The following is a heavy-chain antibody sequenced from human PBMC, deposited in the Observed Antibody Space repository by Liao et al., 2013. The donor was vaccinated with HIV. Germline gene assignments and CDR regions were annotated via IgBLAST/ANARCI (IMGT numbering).Heavy chain of an antibody. V-gene: IGHV4-61*02. CDR2: ISGTGIT. J-gene: IGHJ4*02. Sequence: QVQLQESGPGLVKPSQTLSLACTVSNDSISSGSYYWSWIRQPAGRGLEYVGRISGTGITNYSPSLDSRVTISADTSKNQFSLRLTFVTASDTAVYYCARLQRWGLGYLDFWGQGILVTVSS. CDR1: NDSISSGSYY. CDR3: ARLQRWGLGYLDF. D-gene: IGHD2-21*01.